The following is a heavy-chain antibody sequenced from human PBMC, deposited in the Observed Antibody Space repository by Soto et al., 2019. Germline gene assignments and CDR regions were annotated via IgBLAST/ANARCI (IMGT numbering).Heavy chain of an antibody. CDR3: AKDLLRAPGRGAFDI. D-gene: IGHD3-10*01. J-gene: IGHJ3*02. Sequence: GGSLRLSCAASGFTFDDYAMHWVRQAPGKGLEWVSGISWNSGSIGYADSVKGRFTISRDNAKNSLYLQMNSLRAEDTALYYCAKDLLRAPGRGAFDIWGQGTMVTVSS. CDR1: GFTFDDYA. V-gene: IGHV3-9*01. CDR2: ISWNSGSI.